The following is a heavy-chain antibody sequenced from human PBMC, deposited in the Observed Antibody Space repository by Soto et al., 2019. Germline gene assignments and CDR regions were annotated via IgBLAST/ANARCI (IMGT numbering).Heavy chain of an antibody. CDR2: IKEDGSEK. Sequence: PGGSLRLSCADSGFTFNTYWMDWVRQAPGKGLEWVANIKEDGSEKYYVDSVKGRFTISRDNAKNSLYLQMNSLRAEDTAVYYCSRRLEVWGQGTTVTVS. CDR1: GFTFNTYW. J-gene: IGHJ6*02. V-gene: IGHV3-7*05. CDR3: SRRLEV.